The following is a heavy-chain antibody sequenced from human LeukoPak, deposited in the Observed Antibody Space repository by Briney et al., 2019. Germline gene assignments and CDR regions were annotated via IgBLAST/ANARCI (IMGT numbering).Heavy chain of an antibody. CDR2: IYTSGST. V-gene: IGHV4-4*07. D-gene: IGHD5-18*01. Sequence: SETLSLTCTVSGGSISSYYWSWIRQPAGPGLEWIGCIYTSGSTNYNPSLKSRVTMSVDTSKNQFSLKLSSVTAADTAVYYCARAGVDTAMGTYYCDYWGEGTLVTVSS. J-gene: IGHJ4*02. CDR1: GGSISSYY. CDR3: ARAGVDTAMGTYYCDY.